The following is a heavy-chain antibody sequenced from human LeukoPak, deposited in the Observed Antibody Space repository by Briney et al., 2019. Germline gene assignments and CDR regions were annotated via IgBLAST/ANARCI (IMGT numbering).Heavy chain of an antibody. V-gene: IGHV1-2*02. J-gene: IGHJ4*02. Sequence: ASVKVSCKASGYTFTGYYMHWVRQAPGQGLEWMGWINPNSGGTNYAQKFQGRVTMTRDTSISTACMELSRLRSDDTAVYYCARIMENSGSYHTKTYYFDYWGQGTLVTVSS. CDR2: INPNSGGT. CDR3: ARIMENSGSYHTKTYYFDY. D-gene: IGHD1-26*01. CDR1: GYTFTGYY.